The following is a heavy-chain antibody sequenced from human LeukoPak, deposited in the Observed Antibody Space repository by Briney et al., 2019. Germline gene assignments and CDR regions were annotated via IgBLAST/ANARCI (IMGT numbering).Heavy chain of an antibody. CDR1: GYTFTSYG. D-gene: IGHD3-3*01. CDR2: ISAYNGNT. CDR3: ARAHYDFWSGSHSRFDP. Sequence: ASVKVSCKASGYTFTSYGISWVRQAPGQGLEWMGWISAYNGNTNYAQKLQGRVTMTTDTSTSTAYMELRSLRPDDTAVYYCARAHYDFWSGSHSRFDPWGQGTLVTVSS. V-gene: IGHV1-18*01. J-gene: IGHJ5*02.